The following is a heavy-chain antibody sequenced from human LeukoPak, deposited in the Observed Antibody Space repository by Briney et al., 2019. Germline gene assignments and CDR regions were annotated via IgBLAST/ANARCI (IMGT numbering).Heavy chain of an antibody. V-gene: IGHV4-39*07. CDR2: IYYSGST. CDR1: GGSISSSSYY. J-gene: IGHJ5*02. Sequence: SETLSLTCTVSGGSISSSSYYWGWIRQPPGKGLEWIGSIYYSGSTYYNPSLKSRVTISVDTSKNQFSLKLSSVTAADTAVYYCARELTATSGWFDPWGQGTLVTASS. D-gene: IGHD3-9*01. CDR3: ARELTATSGWFDP.